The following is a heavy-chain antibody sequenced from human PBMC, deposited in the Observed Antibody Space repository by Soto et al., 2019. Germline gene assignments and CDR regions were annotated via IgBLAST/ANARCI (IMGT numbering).Heavy chain of an antibody. CDR2: IYSGGST. V-gene: IGHV3-66*01. J-gene: IGHJ4*02. D-gene: IGHD3-22*01. CDR1: GFTFSSYG. CDR3: ARDNYDSSGYYHRGFGY. Sequence: GGSLRLSCAASGFTFSSYGMHWVRQAPGKGLEWVSVIYSGGSTYYADSVKGRFTISRDNSKNTLYLQMNSLRAEDTAVYYCARDNYDSSGYYHRGFGYWGQGTLVTVSS.